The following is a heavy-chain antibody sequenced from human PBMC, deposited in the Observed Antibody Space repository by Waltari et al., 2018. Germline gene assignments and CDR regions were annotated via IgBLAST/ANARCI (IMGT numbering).Heavy chain of an antibody. D-gene: IGHD3-10*01. Sequence: EVQLVESGGGLVQPGGSLRLSCAASGFTFSSYAMSWVRQAPGKGLAWVSAISGSGGSTYYADSGKGRLNISRENSKNTLYLQMNSLRAEDTAVYYCAKGGDYLHFDYWGQGTLVTVSS. CDR1: GFTFSSYA. V-gene: IGHV3-23*04. CDR3: AKGGDYLHFDY. CDR2: ISGSGGST. J-gene: IGHJ4*02.